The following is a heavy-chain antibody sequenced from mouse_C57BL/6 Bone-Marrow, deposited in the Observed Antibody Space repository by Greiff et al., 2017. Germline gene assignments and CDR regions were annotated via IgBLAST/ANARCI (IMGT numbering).Heavy chain of an antibody. V-gene: IGHV1S81*02. CDR3: TRSGDYGDYYYAMDY. CDR2: INPSNGGT. D-gene: IGHD2-4*01. Sequence: QVQLQQSGAELVKPGASVKLSCKASGYTFTSYYMYWVKQRPGQGLEWIGEINPSNGGTNFNEKFKSKATLTVDKSSSTAYMPLSSLTSDDSAVYYCTRSGDYGDYYYAMDYWGQGTSVTVSS. CDR1: GYTFTSYY. J-gene: IGHJ4*01.